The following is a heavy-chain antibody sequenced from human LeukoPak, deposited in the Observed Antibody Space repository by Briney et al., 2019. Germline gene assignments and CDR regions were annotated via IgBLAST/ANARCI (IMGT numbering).Heavy chain of an antibody. V-gene: IGHV4-34*01. CDR1: GGSFSGYY. J-gene: IGHJ5*02. CDR3: AREGSSSDPGWFDP. CDR2: INHSGST. D-gene: IGHD6-6*01. Sequence: SDTLSLTCAVYGGSFSGYYWSWIRQPPGKGLEWIGEINHSGSTNYNPSLKSRVTISVDTSKNQFSLKLSSVTAADTAVYYCAREGSSSDPGWFDPWGQGTLVTVSS.